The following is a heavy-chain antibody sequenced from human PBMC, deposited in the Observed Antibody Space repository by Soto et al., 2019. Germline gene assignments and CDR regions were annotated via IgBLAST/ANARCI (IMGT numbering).Heavy chain of an antibody. Sequence: PSETLSLTCAVSGDSISSGYYGACIRQPPGKGLEWIGSIYHSGTTYYNPSLKSRVTISVDTSKNQFSLKLSSVTAADSAVYYCAKYRRTDAEGYTLDFWGQGTLVTVSS. CDR2: IYHSGTT. V-gene: IGHV4-38-2*01. CDR1: GDSISSGYY. J-gene: IGHJ4*02. CDR3: AKYRRTDAEGYTLDF. D-gene: IGHD2-15*01.